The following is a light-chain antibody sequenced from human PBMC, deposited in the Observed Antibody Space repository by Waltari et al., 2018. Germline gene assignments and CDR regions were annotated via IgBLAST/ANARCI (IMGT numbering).Light chain of an antibody. CDR3: QQYGNSPAYG. CDR2: GAS. V-gene: IGKV3-20*01. CDR1: QSISNNY. Sequence: EVVLTQSPDTLSLSPGERATLFCRASQSISNNYLAWYQQKPGQAPRLLIYGASSRATGIPDKFSASGSGTDFTPTISRLEPEDFAVYYCQQYGNSPAYGFGQGTKLEV. J-gene: IGKJ2*03.